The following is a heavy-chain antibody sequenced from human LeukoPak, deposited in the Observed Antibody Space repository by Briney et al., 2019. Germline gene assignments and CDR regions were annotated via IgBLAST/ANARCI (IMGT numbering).Heavy chain of an antibody. D-gene: IGHD1-26*01. V-gene: IGHV3-74*01. Sequence: GGSLRLSCEASGFTFSRNWMHWVRQAPGKGLVWVSRINGDGSSTSYADSVKGRFTVSRDNAKNTLYLQMNSLRAEDTAVYYCSGAYYHPTGDWGQGTLVTFSS. J-gene: IGHJ4*02. CDR3: SGAYYHPTGD. CDR2: INGDGSST. CDR1: GFTFSRNW.